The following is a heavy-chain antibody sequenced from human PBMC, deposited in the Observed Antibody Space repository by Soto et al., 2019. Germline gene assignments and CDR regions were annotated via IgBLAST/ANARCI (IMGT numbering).Heavy chain of an antibody. CDR3: ATAYYDSRGFQDR. J-gene: IGHJ5*02. CDR1: WFTFCIDA. V-gene: IGHV3-23*01. CDR2: IRGSGDFT. Sequence: WGALRLSCVAFWFTFCIDAISRVRQAPGKGLEWVSLIRGSGDFTEYAGSVKGRFTISRDNSEKTLYLQMNSLRAEDTATYFCATAYYDSRGFQDRWGQGTLVTVSS. D-gene: IGHD3-22*01.